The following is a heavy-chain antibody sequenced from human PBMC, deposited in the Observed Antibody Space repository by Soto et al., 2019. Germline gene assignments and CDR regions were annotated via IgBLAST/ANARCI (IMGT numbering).Heavy chain of an antibody. D-gene: IGHD6-13*01. V-gene: IGHV3-23*01. J-gene: IGHJ5*02. CDR2: ISGSGGST. Sequence: EVQLLESGGGLVQPGGSLRLSCAASGFTFSSYVMSWVRQAPGKGLEWVSGISGSGGSTYYADSVKGRFTISRDNSKNTLYLQMNSLRAEDTAVYYCAKDLAARQFGFDPWGQGTLVTVSS. CDR3: AKDLAARQFGFDP. CDR1: GFTFSSYV.